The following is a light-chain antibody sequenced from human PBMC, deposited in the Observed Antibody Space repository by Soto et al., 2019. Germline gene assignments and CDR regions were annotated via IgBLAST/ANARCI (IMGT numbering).Light chain of an antibody. Sequence: EIVLTQSPATLSLSPGERATLSCRASQSVSSYLAWYQQKPGQAPRLLIYDASNKATGIPARFSGSGSGTDYTLTISRREPGDFAGYYCQQRIKWPITFGPGTKVDI. CDR3: QQRIKWPIT. CDR2: DAS. J-gene: IGKJ3*01. V-gene: IGKV3-11*01. CDR1: QSVSSY.